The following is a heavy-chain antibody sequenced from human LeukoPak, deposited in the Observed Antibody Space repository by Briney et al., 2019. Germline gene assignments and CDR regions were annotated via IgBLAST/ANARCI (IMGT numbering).Heavy chain of an antibody. CDR3: ASCRDYDILTGYFDY. V-gene: IGHV1-69*13. Sequence: SVKVSCKASGGTFSSFAISWVRQAPGQGLEWMGGIIPIFGTANYAQKFQGRVTITADESTSTAYMELSSLRSEDTAVYYCASCRDYDILTGYFDYWGQGTLVTVSS. J-gene: IGHJ4*02. CDR2: IIPIFGTA. D-gene: IGHD3-9*01. CDR1: GGTFSSFA.